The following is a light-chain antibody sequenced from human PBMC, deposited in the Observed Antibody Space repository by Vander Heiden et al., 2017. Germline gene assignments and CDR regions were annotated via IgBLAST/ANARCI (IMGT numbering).Light chain of an antibody. CDR2: KAS. CDR1: QSISSW. Sequence: DIQMTPSPSTLSASVGARVTITCRASQSISSWLAWYQQKPGKAPKLLIYKASSLESGVPSRFSGSGSGTEFTLTISSLQPDDFATYYCQQYNSYSYTFGQGTKLEIK. CDR3: QQYNSYSYT. V-gene: IGKV1-5*03. J-gene: IGKJ2*01.